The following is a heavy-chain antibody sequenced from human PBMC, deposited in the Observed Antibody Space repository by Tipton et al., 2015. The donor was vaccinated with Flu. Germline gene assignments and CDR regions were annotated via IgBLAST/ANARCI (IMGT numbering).Heavy chain of an antibody. CDR2: INQDGSEK. J-gene: IGHJ5*02. CDR1: GFPFSNFW. CDR3: VRFAGGS. D-gene: IGHD3-16*01. V-gene: IGHV3-7*01. Sequence: SLRLSFAASGFPFSNFWMHWVRQTPGKGLEWVAHINQDGSEKNYVDSVKGRFTISRDNAKNSLYLQMNSLRADDTALYYCVRFAGGSWGQGTLVTVSS.